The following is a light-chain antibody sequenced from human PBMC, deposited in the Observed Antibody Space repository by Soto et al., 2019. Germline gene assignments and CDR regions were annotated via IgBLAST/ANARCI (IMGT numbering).Light chain of an antibody. CDR2: RDH. CDR1: SSNIGSNS. V-gene: IGLV1-44*01. Sequence: QSVLTQSPSASGTAGQRITISCSGGSSNIGSNSVNWYQQVPGTAHKVLIYRDHQRPSGVPDRFSGSKSGTSASLAISGLQSEDEAEYYCASWDDSLNAVLFGGGTKLTVL. J-gene: IGLJ2*01. CDR3: ASWDDSLNAVL.